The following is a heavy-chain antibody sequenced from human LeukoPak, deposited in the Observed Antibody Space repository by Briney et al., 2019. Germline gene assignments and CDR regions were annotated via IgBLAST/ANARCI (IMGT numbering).Heavy chain of an antibody. D-gene: IGHD3-22*01. CDR3: AHSGYYDSSGYPHFDY. CDR1: GFSLSTSGVG. V-gene: IGHV2-5*02. CDR2: IYWDDDK. J-gene: IGHJ4*02. Sequence: SGPTLVNPTQTLTLTCTFSGFSLSTSGVGVGWIRQPPGKALEWLALIYWDDDKRYSPSLKSRLTITKDTSKNQVVLTMTNMDPVDTATYYCAHSGYYDSSGYPHFDYWGQGTLVTVSS.